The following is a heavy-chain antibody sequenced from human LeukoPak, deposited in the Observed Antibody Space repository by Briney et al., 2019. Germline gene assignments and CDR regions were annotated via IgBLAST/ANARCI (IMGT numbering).Heavy chain of an antibody. D-gene: IGHD3-22*01. CDR1: GGTFSSYA. CDR3: ARDKPYYYDSSGYEPDFDY. Sequence: ASVKVSCKASGGTFSSYAISWVRQAPGQGLEWMGWISAYNGNTNYAQKLQGRVIMTTDTSTSTAYMELRSLRSDDTAVYYCARDKPYYYDSSGYEPDFDYWGQGTLVTVSS. CDR2: ISAYNGNT. V-gene: IGHV1-18*01. J-gene: IGHJ4*02.